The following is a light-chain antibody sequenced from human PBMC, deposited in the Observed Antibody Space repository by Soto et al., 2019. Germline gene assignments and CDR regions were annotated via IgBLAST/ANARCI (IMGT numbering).Light chain of an antibody. J-gene: IGLJ1*01. Sequence: QSALTQPASVSGCPGQSITISCTGSRSDVGGYNLVSWYQQHPGKAPKLMIYAVTRRPSGVSNRFSGSKSGDTASLTISGLQAEDEANYYCCSFAGSRILYVFGTGTKVTVL. CDR3: CSFAGSRILYV. CDR1: RSDVGGYNL. CDR2: AVT. V-gene: IGLV2-23*02.